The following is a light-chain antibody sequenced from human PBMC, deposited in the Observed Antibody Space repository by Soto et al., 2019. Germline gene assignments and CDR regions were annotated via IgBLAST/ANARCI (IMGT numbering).Light chain of an antibody. CDR2: TAS. CDR1: QNIDTF. V-gene: IGKV1-39*01. Sequence: DIQMTQSPSSLSASVGDRVTITCRASQNIDTFLVWYQLKPGKAPKLLIQTASSLHSGVPSRFSGCGSGTYFTLTSSSLQPEDFATYYCQQSSTTPYTFGQGTKLEIK. CDR3: QQSSTTPYT. J-gene: IGKJ2*01.